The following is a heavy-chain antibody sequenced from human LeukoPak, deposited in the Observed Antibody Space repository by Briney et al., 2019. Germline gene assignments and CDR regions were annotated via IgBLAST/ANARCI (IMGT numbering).Heavy chain of an antibody. D-gene: IGHD1-26*01. V-gene: IGHV6-1*01. CDR3: ARDPVGGSTIFDY. CDR1: GDSFSSNSDA. CDR2: TYYRSKWYY. J-gene: IGHJ4*02. Sequence: SQTLSLTCAISGDSFSSNSDAWNWIRQSPSRGLEWLGRTYYRSKWYYDYAVAVRSRISINSDTSKNQFSLQLSSVTPEDTAVYYCARDPVGGSTIFDYWGQGTLVTVSS.